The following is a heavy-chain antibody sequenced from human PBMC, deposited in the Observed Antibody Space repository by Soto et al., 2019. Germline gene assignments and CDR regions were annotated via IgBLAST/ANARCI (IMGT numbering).Heavy chain of an antibody. J-gene: IGHJ5*01. CDR1: DYTFTSYG. Sequence: QVQLVQSEAEVKKPGASVKVSCKASDYTFTSYGVTWVRQAPGQVLECMGWVSAYTAKTNYAQKLHGRVTMTTDTSTRTAYMELRSLRSDDTAIYYCARVAVAVTSPPPHGFDSCGQGTLVTVS. D-gene: IGHD6-19*01. V-gene: IGHV1-18*01. CDR2: VSAYTAKT. CDR3: ARVAVAVTSPPPHGFDS.